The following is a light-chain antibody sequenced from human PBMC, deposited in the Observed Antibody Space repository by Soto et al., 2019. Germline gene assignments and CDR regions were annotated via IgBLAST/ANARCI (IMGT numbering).Light chain of an antibody. J-gene: IGKJ3*01. CDR1: QSISSY. Sequence: DIQMTQSPSSLSASVGDRVTITCRASQSISSYLNWYQQKPGKAPKLLIYAASSLQSGVPSRFSGSGSGTDFTLTISSLQPEDFATYYCQQSYRTPPRTFGPGTKVDIK. CDR2: AAS. CDR3: QQSYRTPPRT. V-gene: IGKV1-39*01.